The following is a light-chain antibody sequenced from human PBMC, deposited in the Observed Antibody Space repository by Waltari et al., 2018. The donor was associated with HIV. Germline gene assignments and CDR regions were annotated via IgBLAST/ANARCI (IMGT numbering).Light chain of an antibody. Sequence: QSALTQPASVSGSPGQSITISCTGTSSDVGSYNLVSWYQQHPGKAPKLMIYEVSKRPSGVSNRFSCPKSGNTASLTISGLQAEDEADYYCCSYAGSSTWVFGGGTKLTVL. CDR3: CSYAGSSTWV. V-gene: IGLV2-23*02. CDR2: EVS. CDR1: SSDVGSYNL. J-gene: IGLJ3*02.